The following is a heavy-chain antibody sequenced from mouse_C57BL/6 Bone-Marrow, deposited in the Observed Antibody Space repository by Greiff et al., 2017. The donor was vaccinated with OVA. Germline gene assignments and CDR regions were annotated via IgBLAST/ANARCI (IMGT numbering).Heavy chain of an antibody. J-gene: IGHJ4*01. V-gene: IGHV1-18*01. D-gene: IGHD2-5*01. CDR2: INPNNGGT. CDR3: ARAAAYYSNPPYAMDY. CDR1: GYTFTDYN. Sequence: EVQLQQSGPELVKPGASVKIPCKASGYTFTDYNMDWVKQSHGKSLEWIGDINPNNGGTIYNQKFKGKATLTVDKSSSTAYMELRSLTSEDTAVYYWARAAAYYSNPPYAMDYWGQGTSVTVSS.